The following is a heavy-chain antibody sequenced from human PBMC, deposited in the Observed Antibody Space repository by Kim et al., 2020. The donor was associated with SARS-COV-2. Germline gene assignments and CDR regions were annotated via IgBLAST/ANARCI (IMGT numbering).Heavy chain of an antibody. CDR2: IYHSGST. J-gene: IGHJ4*02. CDR3: ARLLQYSSSWWGYFDY. D-gene: IGHD6-13*01. V-gene: IGHV4-4*02. Sequence: SETLSLTCAVSGGSISSSNWWSWVRQPPRKGLEWIGVIYHSGSTNYNQSLKSRVTISVDKSKNPLSLKLSSVTAADTAVYYCARLLQYSSSWWGYFDYWGQGTLVTVSS. CDR1: GGSISSSNW.